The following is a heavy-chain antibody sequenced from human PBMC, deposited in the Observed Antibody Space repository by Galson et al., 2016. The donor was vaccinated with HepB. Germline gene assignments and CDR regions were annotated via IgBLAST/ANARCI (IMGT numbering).Heavy chain of an antibody. V-gene: IGHV3-33*01. CDR3: AREGRDIVGAHHYYYYMDV. CDR1: GFIFSSYG. Sequence: SLRLSCAASGFIFSSYGMHWVRQAPGKGLEWVAVIWYDASNKYYADSVKGRFTISRDNSKNTLYLQMNSLRAEDTAVYYCAREGRDIVGAHHYYYYMDVWGKGTTVTVSS. J-gene: IGHJ6*03. CDR2: IWYDASNK. D-gene: IGHD2-15*01.